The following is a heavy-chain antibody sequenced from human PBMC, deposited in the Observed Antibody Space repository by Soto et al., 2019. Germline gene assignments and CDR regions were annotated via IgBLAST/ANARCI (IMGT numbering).Heavy chain of an antibody. V-gene: IGHV2-5*02. Sequence: QITLKESGPTLVKPTQTLTLTCTFSGFSLSTSAVGVGWIRKPPGKALEWLALIYGDDDNRYSPSLNTRLTITKDTSKNQVVLTMTNVDPVDTATYYCARRYCSAGSCPFDYWGQGTLVTVSS. CDR3: ARRYCSAGSCPFDY. D-gene: IGHD2-15*01. CDR2: IYGDDDN. J-gene: IGHJ4*02. CDR1: GFSLSTSAVG.